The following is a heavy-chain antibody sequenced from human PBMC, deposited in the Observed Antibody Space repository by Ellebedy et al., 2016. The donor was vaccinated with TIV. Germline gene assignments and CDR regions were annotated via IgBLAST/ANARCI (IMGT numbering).Heavy chain of an antibody. CDR2: IKSDGSET. Sequence: PGGSLRLSCASWRVSFSNILMIWVRQAPGKGQEWVADIKSDGSETYYVDSVKGRFTISRENAKNELFLQMDGLRVDDSAVYYCVGFGVFNLWGQGAPVTVSS. CDR1: RVSFSNIL. D-gene: IGHD3-3*01. V-gene: IGHV3-7*01. CDR3: VGFGVFNL. J-gene: IGHJ5*02.